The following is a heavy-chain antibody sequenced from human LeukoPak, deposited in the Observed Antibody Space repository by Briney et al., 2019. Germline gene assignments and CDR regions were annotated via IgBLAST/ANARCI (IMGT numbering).Heavy chain of an antibody. CDR1: GNSISSGDYY. CDR2: IYTSGST. Sequence: SETLSLTCTVSGNSISSGDYYWSWIRQPAGKGLEWIGRIYTSGSTTYNPSLKSRVTISGDTSENQFSLKLSSVTAADTAVYYCARGRLVSSQPFDYWGQGTLVTVSS. D-gene: IGHD6-6*01. J-gene: IGHJ4*02. V-gene: IGHV4-61*02. CDR3: ARGRLVSSQPFDY.